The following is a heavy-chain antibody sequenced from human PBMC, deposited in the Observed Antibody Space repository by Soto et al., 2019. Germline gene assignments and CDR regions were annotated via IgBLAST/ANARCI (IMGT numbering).Heavy chain of an antibody. CDR2: TYYRSKWYN. V-gene: IGHV6-1*01. D-gene: IGHD2-15*01. CDR3: ARDSSYCSGGSCYYYYYYGMDF. Sequence: SQTLSRTCAISGDSVSSNSAAWNWIRQSPSRGLEWLGRTYYRSKWYNDYAVSVKSRITINPDTSKNQFSLQLNSVTPEDTAVYYCARDSSYCSGGSCYYYYYYGMDFWGQGTRVTVYS. J-gene: IGHJ6*02. CDR1: GDSVSSNSAA.